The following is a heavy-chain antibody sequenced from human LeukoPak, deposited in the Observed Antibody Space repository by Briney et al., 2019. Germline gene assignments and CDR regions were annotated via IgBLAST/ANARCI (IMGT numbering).Heavy chain of an antibody. J-gene: IGHJ6*03. CDR1: GGTFSSYA. V-gene: IGHV1-69*05. Sequence: GASVKVSCKASGGTFSSYAISWVRQAPGQGLEWMGGIIPIFGTANYAQKLQGRVTITTDESTSTAYMELSSLRSEDTAVYYCARGATIFGVVITNYYYYMDVWGKGTTVTVSS. CDR3: ARGATIFGVVITNYYYYMDV. D-gene: IGHD3-3*01. CDR2: IIPIFGTA.